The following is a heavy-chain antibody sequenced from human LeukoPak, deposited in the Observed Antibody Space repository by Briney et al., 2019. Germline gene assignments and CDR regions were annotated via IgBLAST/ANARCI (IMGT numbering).Heavy chain of an antibody. CDR1: GFTFSSYW. CDR2: IRSYSSYI. Sequence: GGSLRLSCAASGFTFSSYWMSWVRQAPGKGLEWVASIRSYSSYIHYGDSVKGRFTISRDNAKNSLYLQMNSLRAEDTAVYYCAREAKYNWNDLGAFDIWGQGTMVTVSS. V-gene: IGHV3-21*01. D-gene: IGHD1-20*01. CDR3: AREAKYNWNDLGAFDI. J-gene: IGHJ3*02.